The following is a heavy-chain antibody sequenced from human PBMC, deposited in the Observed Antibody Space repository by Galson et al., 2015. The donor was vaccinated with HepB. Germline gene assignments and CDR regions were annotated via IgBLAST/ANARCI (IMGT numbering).Heavy chain of an antibody. Sequence: QSGAEVKKPGESLRISCTGSGYSFTNYWIGWVRQMPGKGLEWMGIIYPDDSDTRYSPSFQGQVTISADKSISTAYLQWSSLKASDTAMYYCARQSIAAAGTRYYYYYGMDVWGQGTTVTVSS. CDR3: ARQSIAAAGTRYYYYYGMDV. D-gene: IGHD6-13*01. V-gene: IGHV5-51*01. CDR1: GYSFTNYW. CDR2: IYPDDSDT. J-gene: IGHJ6*02.